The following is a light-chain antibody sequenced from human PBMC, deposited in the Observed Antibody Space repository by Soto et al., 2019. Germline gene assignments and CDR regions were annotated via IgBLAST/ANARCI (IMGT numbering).Light chain of an antibody. V-gene: IGKV3-20*01. CDR1: QSVSSY. CDR3: QQYGSSPYT. J-gene: IGKJ2*01. Sequence: VWTQSPGTLSLDPGDRATLSCRVSQSVSSYLAWYQQKPGQAPRLLIYGASTRATGIPDRFSGSVSETDFTLTISRLEPEDFAVYYCQQYGSSPYTLGQGTKLEIK. CDR2: GAS.